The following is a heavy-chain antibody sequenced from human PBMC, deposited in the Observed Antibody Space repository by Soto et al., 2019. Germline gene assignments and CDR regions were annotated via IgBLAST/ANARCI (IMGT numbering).Heavy chain of an antibody. D-gene: IGHD6-6*01. CDR1: GFSLTSNDVG. CDR3: AHSRYSRSSFDY. J-gene: IGHJ4*02. CDR2: IYWDDDK. Sequence: QITLKESGPTLVKPTQTLTLTCTFSGFSLTSNDVGVGWIRQPPGKALEWLALIYWDDDKRYSPSLRSRLTITKDTSKNQVVLRMTNMDPVDTATYYCAHSRYSRSSFDYWGQGTLVTVSS. V-gene: IGHV2-5*02.